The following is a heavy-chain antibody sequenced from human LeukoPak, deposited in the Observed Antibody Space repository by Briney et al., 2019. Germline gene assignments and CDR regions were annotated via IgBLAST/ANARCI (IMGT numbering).Heavy chain of an antibody. CDR3: AGRTVTPYYHDSSGFHLQY. D-gene: IGHD3-22*01. CDR2: ITANGGRT. Sequence: HPGGSLRLSCVASGFTFSSYAMNWVRQAPGKGLEWVSTITANGGRTYYADSVKGRFTISRDNSKNTLYLQMNSLRAEDTAVYYCAGRTVTPYYHDSSGFHLQYWGQGTLVTVSS. J-gene: IGHJ1*01. CDR1: GFTFSSYA. V-gene: IGHV3-23*01.